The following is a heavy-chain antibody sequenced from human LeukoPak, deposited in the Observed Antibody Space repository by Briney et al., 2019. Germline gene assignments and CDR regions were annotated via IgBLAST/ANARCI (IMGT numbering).Heavy chain of an antibody. V-gene: IGHV3-23*01. D-gene: IGHD2-2*01. CDR2: ISGSGSNT. Sequence: GGSLRLSCAASGFAFSTYAMSWVRQAPGKGLEWVSSISGSGSNTYYADSVKGQFAISRASSKNTLYLQMNSLRAEDTALYYCAKASTSWLYVDYWGQGTLVTVSS. CDR1: GFAFSTYA. CDR3: AKASTSWLYVDY. J-gene: IGHJ4*02.